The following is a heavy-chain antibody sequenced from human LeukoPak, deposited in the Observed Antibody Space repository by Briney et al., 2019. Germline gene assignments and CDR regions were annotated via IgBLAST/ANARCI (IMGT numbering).Heavy chain of an antibody. V-gene: IGHV3-13*01. D-gene: IGHD5-18*01. J-gene: IGHJ4*02. CDR3: ARVGYNYGYDY. CDR1: GFTFSSYD. Sequence: GGSLRLSCAASGFTFSSYDMHWVPQATGKGLEFVSGIGTTGDTYYQGSVKGRFSISRENAKNSLYLQMNSLRAGDTAVYYCARVGYNYGYDYWGQGTLVTVSS. CDR2: IGTTGDT.